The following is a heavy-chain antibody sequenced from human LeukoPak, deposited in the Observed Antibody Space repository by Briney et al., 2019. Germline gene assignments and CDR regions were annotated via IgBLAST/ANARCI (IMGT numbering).Heavy chain of an antibody. CDR1: GFTFSGSA. CDR2: IRSKANSYAT. J-gene: IGHJ6*03. V-gene: IGHV3-73*01. CDR3: TVADDMDV. D-gene: IGHD2-15*01. Sequence: GGSLRLSCAASGFTFSGSAMHWVRQTSGKGLEWVGRIRSKANSYATAYAASVKGRFTISRDDSKNTAYLQMNSLKTEDTAVYYCTVADDMDVWGKGTTVTVSS.